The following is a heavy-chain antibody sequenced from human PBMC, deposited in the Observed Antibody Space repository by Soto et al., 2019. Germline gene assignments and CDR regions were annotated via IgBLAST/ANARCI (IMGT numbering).Heavy chain of an antibody. Sequence: QVQLVQSGAEVKKPGASVKVSCKASGYTFTSYDINWVRQAPGQGLEWVGWMTPNSGDTGYAQTFQGRVTLTRDTSRSTAYMELSSLTSEDTAVYYCARNLYSTGSFDQWGQGTLVTVSS. D-gene: IGHD1-26*01. J-gene: IGHJ4*02. V-gene: IGHV1-8*02. CDR2: MTPNSGDT. CDR1: GYTFTSYD. CDR3: ARNLYSTGSFDQ.